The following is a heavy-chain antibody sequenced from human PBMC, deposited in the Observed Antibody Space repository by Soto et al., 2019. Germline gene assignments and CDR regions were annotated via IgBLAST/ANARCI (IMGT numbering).Heavy chain of an antibody. CDR1: GFRFSTYA. J-gene: IGHJ4*02. CDR2: ISGSGGST. CDR3: ANAFTTPPFDY. Sequence: EVQLLESGGGLVQPGGSLRLSCAASGFRFSTYAMSWVRQAPGKGLEWVSTISGSGGSTLYADSVKGRFTITRDNFKDTLYLQMNSLSAEDTALYYCANAFTTPPFDYWRQGTLVTVSS. D-gene: IGHD1-1*01. V-gene: IGHV3-23*01.